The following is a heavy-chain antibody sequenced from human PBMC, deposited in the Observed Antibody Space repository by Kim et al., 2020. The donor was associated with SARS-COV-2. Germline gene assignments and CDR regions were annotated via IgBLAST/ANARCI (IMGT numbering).Heavy chain of an antibody. CDR3: ARDISTEMYYYDSSGYYYPSWFDP. D-gene: IGHD3-22*01. CDR2: ISSSSSTI. Sequence: GGSLRLSCAASGFTFSSYSMNWVRQAPGKGLEWVSYISSSSSTIYYADSVKGRFTISRDNAKNSLYLQMNSLRAEDTAVYYCARDISTEMYYYDSSGYYYPSWFDPWGQGTLVTVSS. V-gene: IGHV3-48*04. CDR1: GFTFSSYS. J-gene: IGHJ5*02.